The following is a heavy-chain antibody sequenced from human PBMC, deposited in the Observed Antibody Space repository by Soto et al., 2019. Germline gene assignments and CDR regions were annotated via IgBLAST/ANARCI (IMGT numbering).Heavy chain of an antibody. D-gene: IGHD3-16*01. Sequence: GASVKVSCKASGYTFTGYYMHWVRQAPGQGLEWMGWINPNSGGTNYAQKFQGWVTMTRDTSISTAYMELSRLRSDDTAVYYCATSKAPNLWGQYLGFDPWGQGTLVTVSS. J-gene: IGHJ5*02. V-gene: IGHV1-2*04. CDR3: ATSKAPNLWGQYLGFDP. CDR1: GYTFTGYY. CDR2: INPNSGGT.